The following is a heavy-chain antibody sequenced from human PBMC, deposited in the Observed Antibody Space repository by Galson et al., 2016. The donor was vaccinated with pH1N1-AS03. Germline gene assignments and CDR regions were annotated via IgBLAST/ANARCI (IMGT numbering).Heavy chain of an antibody. CDR3: ARVGKYFDFWSGYSDFDY. D-gene: IGHD3-3*01. CDR2: YHSGST. J-gene: IGHJ4*02. Sequence: YHSGSTYYNPSLMSRVTISVDTSKNRFSLKVTSVTAADTAVYYCARVGKYFDFWSGYSDFDYWGQGTLVTVSS. V-gene: IGHV4-30-2*04.